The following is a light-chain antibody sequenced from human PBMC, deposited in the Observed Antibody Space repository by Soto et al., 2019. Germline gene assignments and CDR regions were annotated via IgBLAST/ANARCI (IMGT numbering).Light chain of an antibody. Sequence: DIQMTQSPSSLSAYVAHRVTITCRTSETINTYLNWYQQKPVKTPKVLIYGTSSLKSGVPLRFSGSGSGTDFTLTISSLQPEDFAIYYCQQTYTTPEIPFGQGTRLEIK. J-gene: IGKJ5*01. CDR3: QQTYTTPEIP. CDR1: ETINTY. CDR2: GTS. V-gene: IGKV1-39*01.